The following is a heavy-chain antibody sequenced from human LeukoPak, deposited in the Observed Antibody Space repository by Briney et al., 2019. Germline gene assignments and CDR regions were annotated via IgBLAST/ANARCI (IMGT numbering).Heavy chain of an antibody. J-gene: IGHJ6*02. CDR2: IIPILGIA. CDR1: GGTFSSYA. Sequence: GASVKVSCKASGGTFSSYAISWVRQAPGQGLEWMGRIIPILGIANYAQKFQGRVTITADKSTSTAYMELSRLRSEDTAVYYCARDRIGSSSGLYYYGMDVWGQGTTVTVSS. D-gene: IGHD6-6*01. CDR3: ARDRIGSSSGLYYYGMDV. V-gene: IGHV1-69*04.